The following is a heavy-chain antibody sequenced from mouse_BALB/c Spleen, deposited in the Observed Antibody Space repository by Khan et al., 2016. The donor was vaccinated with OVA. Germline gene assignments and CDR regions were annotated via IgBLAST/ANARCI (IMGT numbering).Heavy chain of an antibody. V-gene: IGHV14-3*02. D-gene: IGHD2-1*01. CDR3: ATLYGNPCPN. CDR1: GFNIKDTY. CDR2: IDPSNGDT. Sequence: VQLKQSEAELVRPGASVKLSCTASGFNIKDTYIHWVKQRPEQGLEWIGRIDPSNGDTKYDPKFQDTATIPTDTSSNTAYLQLSSLTSDDTAVYYSATLYGNPCPNWGQGIRVTV. J-gene: IGHJ3*01.